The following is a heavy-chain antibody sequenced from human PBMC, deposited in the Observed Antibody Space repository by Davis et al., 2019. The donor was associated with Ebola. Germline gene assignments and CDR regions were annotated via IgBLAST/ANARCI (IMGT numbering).Heavy chain of an antibody. V-gene: IGHV3-21*01. D-gene: IGHD2-2*01. J-gene: IGHJ6*02. CDR2: ISSSSSYI. CDR1: GFTFSSYS. Sequence: GESLKISCAASGFTFSSYSMNWVRQAPGKGLEWVSSISSSSSYIYYADSVKGRFTISRDNAKNSLYLQMNSLRAEDTAVYYCARDLAGDIVVVPAAMQGYYYYYGMDVWGQGTTVTVS. CDR3: ARDLAGDIVVVPAAMQGYYYYYGMDV.